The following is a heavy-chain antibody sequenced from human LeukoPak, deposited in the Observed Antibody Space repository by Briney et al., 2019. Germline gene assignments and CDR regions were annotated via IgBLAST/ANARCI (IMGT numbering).Heavy chain of an antibody. CDR3: ARGSLWFRELLPYHFDY. D-gene: IGHD3-10*01. V-gene: IGHV4-59*01. Sequence: KPSENLSLTRPVAGWSITSYYWGWIRQPPGKGLVWIGYIYYSGSTNYNPSLKNRVTISVDTSKNQFSLKLSSVTAADTAVYCCARGSLWFRELLPYHFDYWGQGTLVTVSS. J-gene: IGHJ4*02. CDR2: IYYSGST. CDR1: GWSITSYY.